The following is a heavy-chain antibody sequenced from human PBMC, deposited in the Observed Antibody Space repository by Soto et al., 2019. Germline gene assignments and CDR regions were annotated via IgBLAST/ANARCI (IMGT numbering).Heavy chain of an antibody. CDR3: ARERKFDFWRKGLDV. CDR1: GYTFTTYD. J-gene: IGHJ6*02. D-gene: IGHD3-3*01. V-gene: IGHV1-8*01. Sequence: QAQLVQSGAEVRKPGASVKVSCKASGYTFTTYDINWVRQAPVQGPEWLGWMDPNSGSTGYAQNFQGRITMTRNISRNTAHMELSSLQSEDTAVYYCARERKFDFWRKGLDVWGQGTTVTVSS. CDR2: MDPNSGST.